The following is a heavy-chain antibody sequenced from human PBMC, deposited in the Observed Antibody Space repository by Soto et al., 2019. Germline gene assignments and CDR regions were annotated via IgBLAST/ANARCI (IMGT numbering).Heavy chain of an antibody. CDR3: ARDMAAAVDDAFDI. D-gene: IGHD6-13*01. V-gene: IGHV1-69*13. Sequence: SVKVSCKASGGTFSSYAISWVRQAPGQGLEWMGGIIPIFGTANYAQKFQGRVTITADESTSTAYMELSSLRSEDTAVYYCARDMAAAVDDAFDIWGQGTMVTV. J-gene: IGHJ3*02. CDR1: GGTFSSYA. CDR2: IIPIFGTA.